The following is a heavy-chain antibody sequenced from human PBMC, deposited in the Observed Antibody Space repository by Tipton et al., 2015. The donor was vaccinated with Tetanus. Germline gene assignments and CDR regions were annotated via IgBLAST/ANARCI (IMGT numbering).Heavy chain of an antibody. CDR2: VDRSGTT. CDR3: ARGSDIVVVPGVTRADWFDP. D-gene: IGHD2-2*01. Sequence: TLSLTCTVSGGSINSGGHYWSWIRQPAGKGLEWIGRVDRSGTTTYNPSLKGRVTMSLDTSKNQFSLKLTSVTAADTAMYYCARGSDIVVVPGVTRADWFDPWGQGTLVTVSS. V-gene: IGHV4-61*02. CDR1: GGSINSGGHY. J-gene: IGHJ5*02.